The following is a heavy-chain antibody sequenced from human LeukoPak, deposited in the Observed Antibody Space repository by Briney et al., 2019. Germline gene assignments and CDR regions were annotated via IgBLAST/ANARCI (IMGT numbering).Heavy chain of an antibody. CDR1: GYTFTSYA. CDR2: INTNTGNP. J-gene: IGHJ6*02. V-gene: IGHV7-4-1*02. Sequence: ASVKVSCKASGYTFTSYAMNWVRQAPGQGLEWMGWINTNTGNPTYAQGFTGRFVFSLDTSVSTAYPQISSLKAEDTAVYYCARAPKAYYDFWSGYLPYGMDVWGQGTTVTVSS. CDR3: ARAPKAYYDFWSGYLPYGMDV. D-gene: IGHD3-3*01.